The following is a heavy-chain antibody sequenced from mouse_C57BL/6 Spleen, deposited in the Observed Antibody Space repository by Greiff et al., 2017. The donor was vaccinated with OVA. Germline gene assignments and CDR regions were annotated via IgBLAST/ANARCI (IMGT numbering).Heavy chain of an antibody. D-gene: IGHD1-1*01. CDR1: GYAFSSYW. CDR3: ARRYGSRDAMDY. V-gene: IGHV1-80*01. Sequence: VQLQQSGAELVKPGASVKISCKASGYAFSSYWMNWVKQRPGKGLEWIGQIYPGDGDTNYNGKFKGKATLTADKSSSTAYMQLSSLTSEDSAVYFCARRYGSRDAMDYWGQGTSVTVSS. J-gene: IGHJ4*01. CDR2: IYPGDGDT.